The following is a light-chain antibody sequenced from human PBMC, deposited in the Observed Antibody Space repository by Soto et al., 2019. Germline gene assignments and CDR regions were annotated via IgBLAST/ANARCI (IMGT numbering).Light chain of an antibody. CDR1: QSVSNN. CDR3: QQYNNWPPIT. J-gene: IGKJ5*01. CDR2: YAS. Sequence: EIMMTQSPATLSVSPGERATLSCRASQSVSNNLAWYQQKPGQAPRLLIYYASTRATGIPARFSGSGSGTEFTLTISSLQSEDFSLYYCQQYNNWPPITFGQGTRLEIK. V-gene: IGKV3-15*01.